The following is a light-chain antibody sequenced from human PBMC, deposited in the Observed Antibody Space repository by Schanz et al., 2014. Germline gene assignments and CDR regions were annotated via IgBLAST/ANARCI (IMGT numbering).Light chain of an antibody. J-gene: IGKJ1*01. CDR2: AAS. CDR3: HQVNYYPRT. CDR1: QNIDSY. Sequence: DIQMTQSPSSLSASIGDRVTITCRTSQNIDSYLNWYQQKPGKAPKLLIYAASSLQSGVPSRFSGSGSGTDFTLTISSLQPEDFATYYCHQVNYYPRTFGQGTKVEIK. V-gene: IGKV1-39*01.